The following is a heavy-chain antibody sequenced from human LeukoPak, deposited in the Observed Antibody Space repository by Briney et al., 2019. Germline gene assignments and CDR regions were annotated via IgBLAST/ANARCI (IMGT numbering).Heavy chain of an antibody. CDR2: IYHSGST. CDR1: GYSISSGYY. Sequence: PSETLSLTCAVSGYSISSGYYWGWIRPPPGKGLEWIGSIYHSGSTYYTPSLNSGVTISVDTSKNQFPLKLSSVTAADTSVYYCASGYCSSTSCYQGDAFDIWGQGTMVTVSS. CDR3: ASGYCSSTSCYQGDAFDI. J-gene: IGHJ3*02. V-gene: IGHV4-38-2*01. D-gene: IGHD2-2*01.